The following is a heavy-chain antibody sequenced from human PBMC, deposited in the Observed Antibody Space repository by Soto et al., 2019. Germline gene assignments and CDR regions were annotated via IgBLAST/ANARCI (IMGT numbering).Heavy chain of an antibody. CDR2: IRSKINSYAT. D-gene: IGHD1-20*01. V-gene: IGHV3-73*02. CDR3: TRSLTGTDGAFVNVMDV. J-gene: IGHJ6*02. Sequence: EVHLVESGGGLVQPGGFLKLSCAASGFTFSDSAVHWVRQAPGKGLEWVGRIRSKINSYATVYGASVNGRFAISRDDSENTGYLQMHRLTTEDTAVYYCTRSLTGTDGAFVNVMDVWGQGTTVTVAS. CDR1: GFTFSDSA.